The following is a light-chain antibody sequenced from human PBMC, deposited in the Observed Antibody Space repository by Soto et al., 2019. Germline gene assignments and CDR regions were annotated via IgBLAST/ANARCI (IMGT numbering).Light chain of an antibody. Sequence: EIVLTQSPATLSLSPGERATLSCRASQSVSSYLAWYQQKPGQAPRLLIYDASNRATGIPARFSGSGSGTDLTLTLSSLEPEDFAVYYCQQRSNWPTFGQGTKVEIK. CDR1: QSVSSY. CDR2: DAS. V-gene: IGKV3-11*01. CDR3: QQRSNWPT. J-gene: IGKJ1*01.